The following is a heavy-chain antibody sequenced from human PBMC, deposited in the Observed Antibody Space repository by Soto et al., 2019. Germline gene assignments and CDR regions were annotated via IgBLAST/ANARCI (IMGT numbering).Heavy chain of an antibody. D-gene: IGHD5-18*01. Sequence: EASVKVSCKASGGTLSSYAISWVRQAPGQGLEWMGGIIPIFGTANYAQKFQGRVTITADESTSTAYMELSSLRSEDTAVYYCARDLSGYSYGQLDYWGQGTLVTVSS. V-gene: IGHV1-69*13. CDR2: IIPIFGTA. J-gene: IGHJ4*02. CDR3: ARDLSGYSYGQLDY. CDR1: GGTLSSYA.